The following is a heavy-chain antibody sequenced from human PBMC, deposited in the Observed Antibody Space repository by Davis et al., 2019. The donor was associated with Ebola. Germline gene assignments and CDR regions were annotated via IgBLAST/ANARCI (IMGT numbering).Heavy chain of an antibody. CDR2: ISVSSGYI. CDR3: TRGRHSEPTYDDY. V-gene: IGHV3-21*01. Sequence: PGGSLRLSCAASGFTFNIFDMHWVRQTPGKGLEWVSSISVSSGYIYYEDSVKGRFTISRDNAKNSLFLQMNSLRADDTAVYYCTRGRHSEPTYDDYWGQGTLVTVSS. D-gene: IGHD2/OR15-2a*01. CDR1: GFTFNIFD. J-gene: IGHJ4*02.